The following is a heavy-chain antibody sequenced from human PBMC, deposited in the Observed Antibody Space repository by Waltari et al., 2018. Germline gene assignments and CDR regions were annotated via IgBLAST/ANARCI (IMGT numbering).Heavy chain of an antibody. CDR2: ISATSSTI. CDR3: ATAARRRDVGDLS. Sequence: EVQLVEAGGSLVQPGGSLRLSCGASGFSFSSYSMNWVRQAQGEGLGWVSDISATSSTIYYADSVKGRFTISRDNGKDSLHLKMNSLRDEDPAVYYCATAARRRDVGDLSWGQGTLVTVSA. J-gene: IGHJ4*02. D-gene: IGHD3-16*02. V-gene: IGHV3-48*02. CDR1: GFSFSSYS.